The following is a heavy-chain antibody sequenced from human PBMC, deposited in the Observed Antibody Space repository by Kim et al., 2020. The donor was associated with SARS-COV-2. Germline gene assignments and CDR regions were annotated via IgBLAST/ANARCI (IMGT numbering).Heavy chain of an antibody. V-gene: IGHV3-23*01. CDR3: AKVTTLTAPFYDY. CDR1: GFTFSSYA. Sequence: GGSLRLSCAASGFTFSSYALSWVRQAPGKGLEWVSRISASGGDTYYADSVQGRFTISRDNSKNALNLEMNSLRAEDTALYYCAKVTTLTAPFYDYCGQET. J-gene: IGHJ4*02. CDR2: ISASGGDT. D-gene: IGHD4-4*01.